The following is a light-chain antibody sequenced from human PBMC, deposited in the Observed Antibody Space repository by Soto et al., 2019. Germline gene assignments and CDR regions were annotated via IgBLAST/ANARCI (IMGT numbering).Light chain of an antibody. V-gene: IGKV4-1*01. CDR2: GPS. CDR3: QQYYSTPRT. J-gene: IGKJ1*01. Sequence: DIVMTQSPDSLSVSVGERATMNWKSSQTVLYSSNNKNHLAWYQQRPGQPPQLLFSGPSPRESGVPDRFSASGSGTDYTLSLGSLQAEDVAVYYCQQYYSTPRTFGQGPKVDI. CDR1: QTVLYSSNNKNH.